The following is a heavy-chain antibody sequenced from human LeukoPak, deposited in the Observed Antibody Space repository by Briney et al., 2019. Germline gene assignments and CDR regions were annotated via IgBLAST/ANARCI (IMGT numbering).Heavy chain of an antibody. Sequence: GRSLRLSCAASGFSFSHYAMHWVRQAPGKGLEWVAVISFDGTNKFYADSVKGRFTISRDNSKNALYLQMNSLRAEDTAVYYCAKGGYYERPWYFDYWGQGTLVTVSS. V-gene: IGHV3-30*18. CDR2: ISFDGTNK. CDR1: GFSFSHYA. D-gene: IGHD3-22*01. J-gene: IGHJ4*02. CDR3: AKGGYYERPWYFDY.